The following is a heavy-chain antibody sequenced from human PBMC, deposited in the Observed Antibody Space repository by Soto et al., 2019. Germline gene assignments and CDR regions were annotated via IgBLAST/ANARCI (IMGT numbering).Heavy chain of an antibody. D-gene: IGHD6-19*01. CDR3: AKGGRQWLVTSDFNY. J-gene: IGHJ4*02. CDR2: VSHDGRNT. CDR1: GFTFSDYA. Sequence: VQLVESGGGVVQPGRSLRLSRAASGFTFSDYAMHWVRQAPGKGLECVAVVSHDGRNTHYADSVKGRFTISRDSSKNTVSLEITGLRAEDTAVYYSAKGGRQWLVTSDFNYWGQGALVTVSS. V-gene: IGHV3-30*18.